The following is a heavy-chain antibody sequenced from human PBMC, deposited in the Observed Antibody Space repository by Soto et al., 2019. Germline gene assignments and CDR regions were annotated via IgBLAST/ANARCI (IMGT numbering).Heavy chain of an antibody. CDR2: IYYSGST. Sequence: LSETLSLTCTVSGGSISSSSYYWGWIRQPPGKGLEWIGSIYYSGSTYYNPSLKSRVTISVDTSKNQFSLKLSSVTAADTAVYYCARHVQRTYYDYVWGSYRSYGMDVWGQGTTVTVSS. D-gene: IGHD3-16*02. J-gene: IGHJ6*02. CDR3: ARHVQRTYYDYVWGSYRSYGMDV. V-gene: IGHV4-39*01. CDR1: GGSISSSSYY.